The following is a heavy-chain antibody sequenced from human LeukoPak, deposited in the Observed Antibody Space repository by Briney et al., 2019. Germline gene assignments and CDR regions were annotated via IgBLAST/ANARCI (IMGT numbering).Heavy chain of an antibody. CDR1: GFTLSNAW. V-gene: IGHV3-15*01. CDR3: AKDRGYRQLWGFDY. J-gene: IGHJ4*02. CDR2: SKSKTDGGTT. D-gene: IGHD1-1*01. Sequence: GGSLRLSCAAFGFTLSNAWISWVRQAPGNGLGWVGRSKSKTDGGTTDYAAPVKGRFFISRDDSTNTLYRQMESLQSEDTAVYYCAKDRGYRQLWGFDYWGQGILVTVSS.